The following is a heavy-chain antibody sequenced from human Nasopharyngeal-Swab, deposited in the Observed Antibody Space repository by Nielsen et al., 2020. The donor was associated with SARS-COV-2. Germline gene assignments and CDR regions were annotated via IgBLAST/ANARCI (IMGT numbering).Heavy chain of an antibody. CDR2: ISWDGGST. CDR3: AKDQSGGGGFDY. J-gene: IGHJ4*02. Sequence: LKISCAASGFTFDDYTMHWVRQAPGKGLEWVSLISWDGGSTYYADSVKGRFTISRDNSKNSLYLQMNSLRTEDTALYYCAKDQSGGGGFDYWGQGTLVTVSS. D-gene: IGHD2-15*01. V-gene: IGHV3-43*01. CDR1: GFTFDDYT.